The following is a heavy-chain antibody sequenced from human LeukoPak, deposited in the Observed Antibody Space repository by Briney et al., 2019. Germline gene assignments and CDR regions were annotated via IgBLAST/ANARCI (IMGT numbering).Heavy chain of an antibody. CDR3: AKDKGYSSGWPFDY. CDR2: ISGSGGST. D-gene: IGHD6-19*01. Sequence: PGGSLRLSCAASGFTFTSYAMSWVRQAPGKGLEWVSAISGSGGSTYYADSVKGRFTISRDNSKNTLYLQMNSLRAEDTAVYYCAKDKGYSSGWPFDYWGQGTLVTVSS. V-gene: IGHV3-23*01. CDR1: GFTFTSYA. J-gene: IGHJ4*02.